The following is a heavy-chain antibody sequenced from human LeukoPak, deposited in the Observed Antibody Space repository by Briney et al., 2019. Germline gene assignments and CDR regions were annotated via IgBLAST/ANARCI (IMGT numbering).Heavy chain of an antibody. D-gene: IGHD3-3*01. CDR2: IYYSGST. CDR1: GGSVSSGSYY. CDR3: ARMSGSGYHKINDYYGMDV. Sequence: SETLSLTCTVSGGSVSSGSYYWSWIRQPPGKGLEWIGYIYYSGSTNYTPSLKSRVTISVDTSKNQFSLKLSSVTAADTAVYYCARMSGSGYHKINDYYGMDVWGQGTTVTVSS. V-gene: IGHV4-61*01. J-gene: IGHJ6*02.